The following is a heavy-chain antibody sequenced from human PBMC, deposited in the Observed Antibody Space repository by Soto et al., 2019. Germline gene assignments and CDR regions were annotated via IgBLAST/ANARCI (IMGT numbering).Heavy chain of an antibody. CDR3: ARDRSSGWYAGDP. CDR2: MNPNSGNT. CDR1: GYTFTSYD. V-gene: IGHV1-8*01. Sequence: ASVKVSCKASGYTFTSYDINWVRQATGQGLEWMGWMNPNSGNTGYAQKFQGRVTMTRNTSISTAYMELRSLRSDDTAVYYCARDRSSGWYAGDPWGQGTLVTVSS. J-gene: IGHJ5*02. D-gene: IGHD6-19*01.